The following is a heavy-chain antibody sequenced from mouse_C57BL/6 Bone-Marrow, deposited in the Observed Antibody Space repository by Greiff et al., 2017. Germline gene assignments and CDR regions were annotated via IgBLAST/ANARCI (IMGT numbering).Heavy chain of an antibody. J-gene: IGHJ3*01. V-gene: IGHV1-19*01. CDR3: ASSYDDYGGWFAY. CDR2: INPYNGGT. CDR1: GYTFTDYY. D-gene: IGHD2-4*01. Sequence: VQLQQSGPVLVKPGASVKMSCKASGYTFTDYYMNWVKQSHGKSLEWIGVINPYNGGTSYNQKFKGKATLTVDKSSSTAYMELNSLTSEDSAVYYCASSYDDYGGWFAYWGQGTMVTVSA.